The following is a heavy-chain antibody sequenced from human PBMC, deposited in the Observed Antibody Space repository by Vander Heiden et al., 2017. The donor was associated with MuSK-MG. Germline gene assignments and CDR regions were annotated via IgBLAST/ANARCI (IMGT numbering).Heavy chain of an antibody. CDR3: ARQGPSWPFSMGYYYYGMDV. CDR2: IYYSGSI. CDR1: VVSISSSIYY. J-gene: IGHJ6*02. D-gene: IGHD2-21*01. Sequence: QLQLQESGPGLVNPSDNPSLTSTVSVVSISSSIYYWGSIREPPGKGLEWIGSIYYSGSIYDNPSLKSQVTMSVDTSKNQFSRKLGTVTAADTAVYYCARQGPSWPFSMGYYYYGMDVWGQGTTVTVSS. V-gene: IGHV4-39*01.